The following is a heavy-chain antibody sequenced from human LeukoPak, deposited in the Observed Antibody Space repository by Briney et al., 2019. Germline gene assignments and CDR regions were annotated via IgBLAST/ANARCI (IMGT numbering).Heavy chain of an antibody. CDR3: ARGGPPGYYYDYYMDV. Sequence: SETLSLTCTVSRGSISSSSYFWGWIRQPPGKGLEWIGTINYSRSPYYNPSLRSRVTISLDTSKNQFSLKLSSVTAADTAVYFCARGGPPGYYYDYYMDVWGKGTTVTISS. CDR1: RGSISSSSYF. CDR2: INYSRSP. V-gene: IGHV4-39*07. J-gene: IGHJ6*03.